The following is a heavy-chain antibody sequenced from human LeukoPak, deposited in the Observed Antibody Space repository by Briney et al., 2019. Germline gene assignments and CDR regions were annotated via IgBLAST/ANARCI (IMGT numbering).Heavy chain of an antibody. D-gene: IGHD3-22*01. V-gene: IGHV4-4*07. CDR1: GGAIISYY. CDR3: ARLKFYDSTGYSPGYYMDV. J-gene: IGHJ6*03. CDR2: MYRTGNT. Sequence: SETLSLTCSVSGGAIISYYWSWIRQPAGKGAEWIGRMYRTGNTDYNPSLKTRVTMSTDLSKKQFSLRLRSVTAADTAVYYCARLKFYDSTGYSPGYYMDVWGKGTAVTVSS.